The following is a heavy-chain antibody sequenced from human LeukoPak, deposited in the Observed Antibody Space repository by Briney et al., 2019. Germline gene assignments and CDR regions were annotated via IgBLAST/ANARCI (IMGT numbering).Heavy chain of an antibody. V-gene: IGHV3-66*01. Sequence: PGGSLRLSCAASGFTVSSNYMSWVRQAPGKGLEWVSVIYSGGSTYYADSVKGRFTISRDNSKNTLYLQMNSLRAEDTAVYYCARGTSVSYSSSPFDYWGQGTLVTVSS. CDR1: GFTVSSNY. CDR3: ARGTSVSYSSSPFDY. J-gene: IGHJ4*02. CDR2: IYSGGST. D-gene: IGHD6-13*01.